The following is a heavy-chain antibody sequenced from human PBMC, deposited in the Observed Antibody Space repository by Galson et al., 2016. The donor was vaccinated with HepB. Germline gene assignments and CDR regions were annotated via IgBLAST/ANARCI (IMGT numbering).Heavy chain of an antibody. CDR2: IFYSGST. J-gene: IGHJ6*02. V-gene: IGHV4-30-4*01. CDR3: VREATPMSSRITMVRGAKAMDV. D-gene: IGHD3-10*01. Sequence: TLSLTCTVSGDSISSGDYYWSWIRQPPGKGLEWIGYIFYSGSTYSTPSLQSRVTISVDTSKNQVSLRLSSLTAADTAVYYCVREATPMSSRITMVRGAKAMDVWGQGTTVTVSS. CDR1: GDSISSGDYY.